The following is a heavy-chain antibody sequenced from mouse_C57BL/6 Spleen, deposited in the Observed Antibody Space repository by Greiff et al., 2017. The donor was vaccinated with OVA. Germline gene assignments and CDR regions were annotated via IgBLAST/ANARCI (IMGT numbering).Heavy chain of an antibody. D-gene: IGHD4-1*01. J-gene: IGHJ3*01. Sequence: EVMLVESGEGLVKPGGSLKLSCAASGFTFSSYAMSWVRQTPEKRLEWVAYISSGGDYIYYADTVKGRFTISRDNARNTLYLQMSSLKSEDTAMYYCTRDTGTVFAYWGQGTLVTVSA. CDR1: GFTFSSYA. CDR2: ISSGGDYI. CDR3: TRDTGTVFAY. V-gene: IGHV5-9-1*02.